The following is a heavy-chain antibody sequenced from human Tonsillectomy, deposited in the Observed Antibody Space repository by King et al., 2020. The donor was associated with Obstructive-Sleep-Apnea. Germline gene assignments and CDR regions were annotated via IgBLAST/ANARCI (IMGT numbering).Heavy chain of an antibody. J-gene: IGHJ4*02. D-gene: IGHD3-10*01. V-gene: IGHV1-2*02. CDR3: ARDMSDYDSTSAAY. CDR1: GYTFTGYY. CDR2: ISPNSGAT. Sequence: QLVQSGAEVKKPGASVKVSCKASGYTFTGYYIHWVRQAPGQGLEWLGWISPNSGATKYAQKFQDRVTMTRDTSISTAYMDLSKLRSDDTAIYYCARDMSDYDSTSAAYWGQGSLVTVSS.